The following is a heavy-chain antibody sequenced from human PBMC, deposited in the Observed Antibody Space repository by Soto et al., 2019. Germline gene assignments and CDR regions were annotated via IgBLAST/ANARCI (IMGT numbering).Heavy chain of an antibody. Sequence: GGSLRLSCAASGFTFSNYGMSWVRQAPGEGLVWVSRIKTDGSSTGYADSVKGRFTISRDNAKNTMYLQMNSLRAEDTAVYYCARVGVGHYEFDYWGQGTLVTVSS. CDR3: ARVGVGHYEFDY. CDR2: IKTDGSST. J-gene: IGHJ4*02. V-gene: IGHV3-74*01. D-gene: IGHD3-16*01. CDR1: GFTFSNYG.